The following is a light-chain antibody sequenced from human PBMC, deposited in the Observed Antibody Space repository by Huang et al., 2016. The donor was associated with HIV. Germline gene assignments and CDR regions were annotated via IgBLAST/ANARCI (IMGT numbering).Light chain of an antibody. Sequence: DIVVTQSPASLALSLGERATINCTSSQSLSYSSNNKNYLKCDQVQPGQPPKLLIYGASTRGSGGPDRFSGSGSGTDVTLTISSLQAEDVAVYYCHQYYSIPQTFGQGTKVEV. V-gene: IGKV4-1*01. CDR3: HQYYSIPQT. CDR2: GAS. CDR1: QSLSYSSNNKNY. J-gene: IGKJ1*01.